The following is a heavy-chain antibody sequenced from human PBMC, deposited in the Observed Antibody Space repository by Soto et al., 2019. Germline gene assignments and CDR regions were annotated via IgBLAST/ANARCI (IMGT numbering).Heavy chain of an antibody. V-gene: IGHV1-8*01. CDR1: GYTFPSYD. D-gene: IGHD5-12*01. Sequence: ASVKVSCKASGYTFPSYDINWVRQATGQGLEWMGWMNPNSGNTGYAQKFQGRVTMTRNTSISTAYMELSSLRSEDTAVYYCATPSGYDSGAFDIWGQGTMVTVSS. J-gene: IGHJ3*02. CDR3: ATPSGYDSGAFDI. CDR2: MNPNSGNT.